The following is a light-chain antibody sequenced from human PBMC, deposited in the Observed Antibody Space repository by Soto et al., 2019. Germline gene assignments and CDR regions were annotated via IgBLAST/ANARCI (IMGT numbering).Light chain of an antibody. J-gene: IGKJ5*01. CDR1: RGISSY. Sequence: IQLTQSPSSLSASVGDRVTITCQASRGISSYLAWYQRKPGKPPKLLVYSASTLQSGVPSRFSGSGSGPDFTLTISSLQPEDSATYFCQQLNSYPQTFGQGTRLEI. V-gene: IGKV1-9*01. CDR2: SAS. CDR3: QQLNSYPQT.